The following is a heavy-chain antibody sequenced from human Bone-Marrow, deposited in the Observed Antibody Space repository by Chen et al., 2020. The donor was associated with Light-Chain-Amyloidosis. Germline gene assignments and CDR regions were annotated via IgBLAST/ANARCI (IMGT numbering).Heavy chain of an antibody. Sequence: QVQLVESGGGVVQPGRSLRLSCAASGFTFSSYGMHWVRQAPGKGLEWVAVISYDGSNKYYADSVKGRFTISRDNSKNTLYLQMNSLGAEDTAVYYCAKDIRKLDAFDIWGQGTMVTVSS. CDR2: ISYDGSNK. CDR3: AKDIRKLDAFDI. V-gene: IGHV3-30*18. J-gene: IGHJ3*02. CDR1: GFTFSSYG.